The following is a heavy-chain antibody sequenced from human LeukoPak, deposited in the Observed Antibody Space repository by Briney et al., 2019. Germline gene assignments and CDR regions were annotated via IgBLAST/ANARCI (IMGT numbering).Heavy chain of an antibody. V-gene: IGHV1-18*01. CDR1: GYTFTSYG. CDR2: SSAYNGNT. J-gene: IGHJ3*02. Sequence: ASVKVSCKASGYTFTSYGISWVRQAPGQGLEWMGWSSAYNGNTNYAQKFQGRVTMTRDTSTSTVYMELSSLRSEDTAVYYCATPVGVGNAFDIWGQGTMVTVSS. CDR3: ATPVGVGNAFDI. D-gene: IGHD3-10*01.